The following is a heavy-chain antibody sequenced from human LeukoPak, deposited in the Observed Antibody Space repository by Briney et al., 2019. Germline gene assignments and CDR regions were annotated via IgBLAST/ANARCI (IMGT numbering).Heavy chain of an antibody. Sequence: ASVKVSCKASGYIFTSYAISWVRQAPGQGLEWMGWVSAYNGATNYEQKFQGRVTMATDRPTSTAYMELRSLRSDDTAVYYCARVDLYYDSGYSQAANDYWGQGTLVIVSS. CDR3: ARVDLYYDSGYSQAANDY. CDR1: GYIFTSYA. D-gene: IGHD3-22*01. J-gene: IGHJ4*02. V-gene: IGHV1-18*01. CDR2: VSAYNGAT.